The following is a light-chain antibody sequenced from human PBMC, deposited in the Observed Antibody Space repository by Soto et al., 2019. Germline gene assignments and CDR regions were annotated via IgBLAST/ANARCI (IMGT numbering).Light chain of an antibody. V-gene: IGKV1-39*01. Sequence: DIQMTPSPSSLSASVGDRVTITCRASQSISSYLNWYQQKPGKAPKLLIYAASSLQSGVPSRFSGSGSGTDFTLTISSLQPEDFATYYCQQSYGTPWTFGQGTKVEIK. CDR1: QSISSY. J-gene: IGKJ1*01. CDR2: AAS. CDR3: QQSYGTPWT.